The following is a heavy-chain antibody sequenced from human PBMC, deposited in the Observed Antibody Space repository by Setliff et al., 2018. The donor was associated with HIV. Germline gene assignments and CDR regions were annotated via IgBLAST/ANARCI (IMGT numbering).Heavy chain of an antibody. D-gene: IGHD6-13*01. Sequence: GASVKVSCKVSGYTFSTYAMHWVRQAPGQRLEWMGWINAGNGNTKYSQKFQGRVTITRDTSASTAYMEVSSLRSEDTAVYYCARDFPSPDYSSSWAHLYYHYGMDVWGQGTTVTVS. CDR2: INAGNGNT. V-gene: IGHV1-3*01. J-gene: IGHJ6*02. CDR3: ARDFPSPDYSSSWAHLYYHYGMDV. CDR1: GYTFSTYA.